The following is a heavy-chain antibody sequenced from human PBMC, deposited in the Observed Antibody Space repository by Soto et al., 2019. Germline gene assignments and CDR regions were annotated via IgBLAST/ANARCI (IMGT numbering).Heavy chain of an antibody. J-gene: IGHJ4*02. V-gene: IGHV3-23*01. CDR3: AKFQGGTFNKSYFRY. Sequence: EVQLLESGGGLVQPGGSLRLSCAASGFTFTPYAMSWVRQAPGKGLEWVSVITGGVGITYYADSVKGRFTISRDNSKNTLYLQMNTLRAEDTAVYDCAKFQGGTFNKSYFRYWGQGTLVTVSS. CDR1: GFTFTPYA. D-gene: IGHD3-16*01. CDR2: ITGGVGIT.